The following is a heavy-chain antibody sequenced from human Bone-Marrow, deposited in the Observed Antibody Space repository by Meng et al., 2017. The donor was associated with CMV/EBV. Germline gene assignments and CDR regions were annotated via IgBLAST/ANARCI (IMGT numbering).Heavy chain of an antibody. D-gene: IGHD2-2*01. CDR1: GYTFTGYY. V-gene: IGHV1-2*02. CDR2: INPNSGGT. J-gene: IGHJ5*02. CDR3: ARGSGYQLLSHEHNWFDP. Sequence: ASVKVSCKASGYTFTGYYMHWVRQAPGQGLEWMGWINPNSGGTNYAQKFQGRVTITTDESTSTAYMELSSLRSEDTAVYYCARGSGYQLLSHEHNWFDPWGQGTLVTVSS.